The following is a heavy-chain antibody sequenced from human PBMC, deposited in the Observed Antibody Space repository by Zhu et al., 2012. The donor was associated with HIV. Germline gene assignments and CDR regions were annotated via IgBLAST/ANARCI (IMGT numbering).Heavy chain of an antibody. J-gene: IGHJ5*02. D-gene: IGHD6-13*01. Sequence: QVQLQESGPGLVKTSETLSLNCAVSGGSISDNNYYWGWIRQPPGKGLEWIGSIHYTGSIYYNPSLKSRVTISVDTSKNHLSLKLRSVTAADTAVYYCARPRAAAGTRWFDPWGQGIRGHRL. CDR1: GGSISDNNYY. V-gene: IGHV4-39*02. CDR3: ARPRAAAGTRWFDP. CDR2: IHYTGSI.